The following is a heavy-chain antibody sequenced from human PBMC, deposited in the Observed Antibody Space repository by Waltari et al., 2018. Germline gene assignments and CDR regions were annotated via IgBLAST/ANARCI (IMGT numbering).Heavy chain of an antibody. J-gene: IGHJ1*01. D-gene: IGHD3-16*01. CDR2: VDPEDGET. Sequence: EVQLVQSGAEVKKPGATVKISCKASGYTLTDYYMHWVQRAPGKGREWMGRVDPEDGETIDAEKSQGRATTTADTSTDTAYMELGSLRSGDTAGYYCATGGGSWGQGTLVTVSS. CDR3: ATGGGS. CDR1: GYTLTDYY. V-gene: IGHV1-69-2*01.